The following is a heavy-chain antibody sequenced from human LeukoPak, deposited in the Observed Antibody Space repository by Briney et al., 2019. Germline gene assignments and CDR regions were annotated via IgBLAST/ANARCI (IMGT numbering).Heavy chain of an antibody. CDR2: INPSGGST. CDR3: ARAAYFNSPYYYDSSGSRFDP. J-gene: IGHJ5*02. CDR1: GYTFTSYY. V-gene: IGHV1-46*01. D-gene: IGHD3-22*01. Sequence: ASGKVSFKASGYTFTSYYMHWVRPAPGQGGEGMGIINPSGGSTSFAQNFQLRLPMPPSTSTNTVYMDLSSLRSDDTAVYYCARAAYFNSPYYYDSSGSRFDPWGQGTLVTLSS.